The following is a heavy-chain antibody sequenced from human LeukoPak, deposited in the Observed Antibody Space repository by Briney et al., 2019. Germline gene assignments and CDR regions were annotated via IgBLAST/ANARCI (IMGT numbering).Heavy chain of an antibody. D-gene: IGHD6-19*01. CDR1: GFTFSSYG. CDR3: ARELGSGWYLGAFDI. J-gene: IGHJ3*02. Sequence: QTGGSLRLSCAASGFTFSSYGMHWVRQAPGKGLKWVAVIWYDGSNKYYADSVKGRFTISRDNSKNTLYLQMNSLRAEDTAVYYCARELGSGWYLGAFDIWGQGTMVTVSS. CDR2: IWYDGSNK. V-gene: IGHV3-33*01.